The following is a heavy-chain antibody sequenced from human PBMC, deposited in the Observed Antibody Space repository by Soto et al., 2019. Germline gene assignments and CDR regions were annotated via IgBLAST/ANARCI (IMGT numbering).Heavy chain of an antibody. CDR3: AQVEMATIDYYYGMDV. D-gene: IGHD2-15*01. CDR1: GGTFSSYA. CDR2: IIPIFGTA. Sequence: ASVKVSCKASGGTFSSYAISWVRQAPGQGLEWMGGIIPIFGTANYAQKFQGRVTITADESTSTAYMELSSLRSEDTAVYYCAQVEMATIDYYYGMDVWGQGTTVTVSS. V-gene: IGHV1-69*13. J-gene: IGHJ6*02.